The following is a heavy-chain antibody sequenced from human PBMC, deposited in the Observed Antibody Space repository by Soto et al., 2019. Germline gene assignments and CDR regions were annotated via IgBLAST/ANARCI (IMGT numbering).Heavy chain of an antibody. CDR1: GFTFSSYA. V-gene: IGHV3-23*01. D-gene: IGHD1-1*01. Sequence: GSLRLSCAASGFTFSSYAMSWVRQAPGKGLEWVSAISGSGGSTYYADSVKGRFTISRDNSKNTLYLQMNSLRAEDTAVYYCVKDRRDWKPKRYFDYWGQGTLVTVSS. CDR2: ISGSGGST. J-gene: IGHJ4*02. CDR3: VKDRRDWKPKRYFDY.